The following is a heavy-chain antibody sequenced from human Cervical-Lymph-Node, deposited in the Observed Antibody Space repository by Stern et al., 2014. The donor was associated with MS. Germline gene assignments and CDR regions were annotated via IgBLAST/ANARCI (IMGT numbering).Heavy chain of an antibody. CDR1: GYTFTSLG. V-gene: IGHV1-18*01. J-gene: IGHJ5*02. Sequence: QAQLVQSGAEVKKPGASVKVSCKASGYTFTSLGISWVGQTPGQGLECMVWISAYNNKTTHVHKLQARVASTTEASTSTDYMDIRSLTSDNTAIYYCASGSLEGFDPWGQGTLVTVSS. CDR2: ISAYNNKT. D-gene: IGHD5-24*01. CDR3: ASGSLEGFDP.